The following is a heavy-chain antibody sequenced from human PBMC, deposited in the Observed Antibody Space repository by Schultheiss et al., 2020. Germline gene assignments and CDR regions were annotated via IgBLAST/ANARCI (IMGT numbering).Heavy chain of an antibody. CDR1: GFTFNNYA. D-gene: IGHD3-22*01. Sequence: GGSLRLSCAASGFTFNNYAMSWVRQAPGKGLEWVSATSGEGGSTYYSDSVKGRFTMSRDNSKNTLYLQMNSLRAEDTAVYYCAKTFYDSSGRYSDYWGQGILVTISS. J-gene: IGHJ4*02. CDR3: AKTFYDSSGRYSDY. V-gene: IGHV3-23*01. CDR2: TSGEGGST.